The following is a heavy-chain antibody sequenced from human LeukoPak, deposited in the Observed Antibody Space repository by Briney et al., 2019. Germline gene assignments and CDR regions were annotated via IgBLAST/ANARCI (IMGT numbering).Heavy chain of an antibody. V-gene: IGHV4/OR15-8*01. J-gene: IGHJ5*02. D-gene: IGHD6-25*01. Sequence: SETLSLTCSVSGGSMSDSITWGWVRQPPGKGLEWLANIHDDGRSAPNPSLRSRLTISQDRSKNQFSLKVSSVTAADTAFYYCAKVLTAAGLDLWGQGILVTVSS. CDR1: GGSMSDSIT. CDR2: IHDDGRS. CDR3: AKVLTAAGLDL.